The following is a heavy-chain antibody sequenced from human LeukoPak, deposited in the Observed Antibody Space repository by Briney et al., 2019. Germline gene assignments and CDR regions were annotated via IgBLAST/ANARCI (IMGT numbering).Heavy chain of an antibody. V-gene: IGHV1-8*03. J-gene: IGHJ4*02. D-gene: IGHD3-10*01. CDR3: ARDSRYYGSGRLGTHFDY. CDR2: MNPNSGNT. CDR1: GYTFTSYD. Sequence: VASVKVSCKASGYTFTSYDINWVRQATGQGLEWMGWMNPNSGNTGYAQKFQGRVTITRNTSISTAYMELSSLRSEDTAVYYCARDSRYYGSGRLGTHFDYWGQGTLVTVSS.